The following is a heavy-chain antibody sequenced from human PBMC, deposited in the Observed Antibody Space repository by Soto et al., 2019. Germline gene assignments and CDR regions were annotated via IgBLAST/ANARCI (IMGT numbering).Heavy chain of an antibody. V-gene: IGHV1-18*04. D-gene: IGHD2-15*01. CDR2: IGTSTGNT. CDR3: ARSPRVIIAAKGTLDY. J-gene: IGHJ4*02. Sequence: QVQLVQSGGEVKKPGASVKVSCKASGYTFTTSGITWVRQAPGQGLEWMGWIGTSTGNTNYAQKLQGRVTLTKDTSTRTAYMELRNLTSDDTAVYYCARSPRVIIAAKGTLDYWGQGTLVTVSS. CDR1: GYTFTTSG.